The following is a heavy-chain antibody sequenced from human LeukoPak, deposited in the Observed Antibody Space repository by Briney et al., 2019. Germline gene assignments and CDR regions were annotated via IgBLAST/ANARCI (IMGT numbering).Heavy chain of an antibody. CDR2: INHSGST. Sequence: SETLSLTCAVYGXSFSRYSWSWIRQPPGKGQEWIGEINHSGSTNYNPSLKGRVTISVDTSKNQFSLKLRSVTAADTAVYYCAGVVGKYSSSWYYWGQGTLVTVSS. CDR3: AGVVGKYSSSWYY. CDR1: GXSFSRYS. V-gene: IGHV4-34*01. D-gene: IGHD6-13*01. J-gene: IGHJ4*02.